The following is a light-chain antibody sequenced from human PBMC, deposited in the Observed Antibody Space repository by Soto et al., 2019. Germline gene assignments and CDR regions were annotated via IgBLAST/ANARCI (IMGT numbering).Light chain of an antibody. CDR3: QQHSDEPSSP. J-gene: IGKJ5*01. Sequence: EIVLTQSPATLSLSPGERATLSCRASQSVSSYLAWYQHKPGQAPRLLIHDASNRATGIPARFSCSGSGTDVTRSISSLEAEDVAVYDCQQHSDEPSSPFGQGTSLEIK. CDR2: DAS. CDR1: QSVSSY. V-gene: IGKV3-11*01.